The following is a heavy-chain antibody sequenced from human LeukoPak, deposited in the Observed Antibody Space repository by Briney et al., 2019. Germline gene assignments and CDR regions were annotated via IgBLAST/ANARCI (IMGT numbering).Heavy chain of an antibody. Sequence: PGRSLRLSCAASGFRFNNYAMHWLRQPPGTGLEWVAVISMDGIQEYYADSVKGRFSISRDNSKNTLYLQMNSLRSEDTAVYYCAREVYSYALDALDLWGQGTMVTVSS. D-gene: IGHD5-18*01. V-gene: IGHV3-30*04. CDR3: AREVYSYALDALDL. CDR1: GFRFNNYA. CDR2: ISMDGIQE. J-gene: IGHJ3*01.